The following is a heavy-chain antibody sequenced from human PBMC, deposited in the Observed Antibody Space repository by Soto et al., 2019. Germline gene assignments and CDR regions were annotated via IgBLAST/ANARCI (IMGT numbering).Heavy chain of an antibody. CDR2: IYPGDSDT. CDR1: GYSFTTYW. J-gene: IGHJ6*02. Sequence: GSSLEICCKGSGYSFTTYWIGRVRQMPGKGLDWMGIIYPGDSDTRYSPSFQGQVTISADKSIGTAYLQWSSLKASDTAMYYCARGRGSGSSSYLHYYYGMDVWGQGTTDTVS. D-gene: IGHD2-15*01. CDR3: ARGRGSGSSSYLHYYYGMDV. V-gene: IGHV5-51*01.